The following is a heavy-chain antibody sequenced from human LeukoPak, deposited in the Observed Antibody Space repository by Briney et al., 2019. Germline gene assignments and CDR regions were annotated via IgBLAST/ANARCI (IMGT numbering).Heavy chain of an antibody. V-gene: IGHV4-59*11. Sequence: PSETLSLTCTLSGASTNSHYWSWIRQPPGKGLEWIGYIYYSGGTNYNPSLKSRVTISVDTSKNQLSLKLSSVTAADTAVYYCASGLYGNLRFDYWGQGTLVTVSS. CDR2: IYYSGGT. CDR1: GASTNSHY. J-gene: IGHJ4*02. CDR3: ASGLYGNLRFDY. D-gene: IGHD4-17*01.